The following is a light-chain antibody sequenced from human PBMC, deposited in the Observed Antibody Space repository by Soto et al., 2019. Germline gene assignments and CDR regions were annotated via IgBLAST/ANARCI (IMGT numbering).Light chain of an antibody. V-gene: IGKV1-39*01. CDR1: QSISSY. CDR2: AAS. CDR3: QQSYSTPYT. Sequence: DIQMTQSPSSLSASVGDRVTITCRASQSISSYLNWYHQQPGKAPKLLIYAASTLQSGVPSRFSGSGSGTDFTLTISSLQPEDFATYYCQQSYSTPYTFGQRTKLEIK. J-gene: IGKJ2*01.